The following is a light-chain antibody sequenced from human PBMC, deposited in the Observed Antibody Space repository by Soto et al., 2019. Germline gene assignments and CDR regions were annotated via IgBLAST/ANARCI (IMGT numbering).Light chain of an antibody. CDR1: SSDVGGYNY. CDR2: EVS. J-gene: IGLJ1*01. Sequence: QSVLTQPASVSGSPGQSITISCTGTSSDVGGYNYVSWFQHHPGKAPKLMIYEVSNRPSGISNRFSGSKSGNTASLTSSGLQADDEADYYCSSYTSTGHYVFGTGTKLTVL. V-gene: IGLV2-14*01. CDR3: SSYTSTGHYV.